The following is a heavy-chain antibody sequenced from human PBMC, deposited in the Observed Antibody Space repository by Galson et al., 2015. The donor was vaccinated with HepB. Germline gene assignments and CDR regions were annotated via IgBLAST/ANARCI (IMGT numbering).Heavy chain of an antibody. D-gene: IGHD3-10*01. Sequence: SVKVSCKASGYTFVDYYIHWVRQAPGQGLEWIGRVSPYSGDTSYAQKFQGRVTMTRDTSITTVYMALSSLRPDDTAMYYCARDVMVRGVIHYFDYWGQGTLVTVSS. V-gene: IGHV1-2*06. CDR3: ARDVMVRGVIHYFDY. CDR2: VSPYSGDT. J-gene: IGHJ4*02. CDR1: GYTFVDYY.